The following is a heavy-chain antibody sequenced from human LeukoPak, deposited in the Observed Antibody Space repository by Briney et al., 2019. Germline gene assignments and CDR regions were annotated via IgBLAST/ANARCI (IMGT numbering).Heavy chain of an antibody. V-gene: IGHV4-59*01. Sequence: SQTLSLTCTVSGGSISSYYWSWIRQPPGKGLEWIGYIYYSGSTNYNPSLKSRVTISVDTSKNQFSLKLSSVTAADTAVYYCARVVVAPYDFWSGYPFDPWGQGTLVTVSS. D-gene: IGHD3-3*01. CDR2: IYYSGST. CDR3: ARVVVAPYDFWSGYPFDP. J-gene: IGHJ5*02. CDR1: GGSISSYY.